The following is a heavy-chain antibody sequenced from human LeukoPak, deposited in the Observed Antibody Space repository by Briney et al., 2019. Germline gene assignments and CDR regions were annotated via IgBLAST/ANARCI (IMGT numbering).Heavy chain of an antibody. CDR1: GYTFTGYY. D-gene: IGHD4-23*01. Sequence: ASVKVSCKASGYTFTGYYMHWVRQAPGQGLEWMGWINPNSGGTNYAQKFQGRVTMTRDTSISTAYMELSRLRSDDTAVYYCARDLIRGRPMVVRKYYFDYWGQGTLVTVSS. CDR3: ARDLIRGRPMVVRKYYFDY. J-gene: IGHJ4*02. CDR2: INPNSGGT. V-gene: IGHV1-2*02.